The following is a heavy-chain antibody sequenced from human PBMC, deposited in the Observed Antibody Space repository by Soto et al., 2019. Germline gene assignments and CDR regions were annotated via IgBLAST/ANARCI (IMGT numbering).Heavy chain of an antibody. V-gene: IGHV3-53*01. J-gene: IGHJ4*02. CDR2: IYSGGGT. CDR3: ARMPMLITTYSYNFDY. D-gene: IGHD3-22*01. CDR1: GFTVRGNY. Sequence: ALRLSCAASGFTVRGNYMGWVRQGPGKGLECVSLIYSGGGTYYADSVKGRFTISRDNSKNTLYIQMNSLRVDDTAVYYCARMPMLITTYSYNFDYWGQGTLVTVSS.